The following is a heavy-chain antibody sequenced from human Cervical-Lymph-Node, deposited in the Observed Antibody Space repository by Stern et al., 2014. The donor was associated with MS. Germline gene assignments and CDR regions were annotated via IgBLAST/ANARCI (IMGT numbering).Heavy chain of an antibody. CDR3: ARSDRLWGSFDY. D-gene: IGHD3-16*01. J-gene: IGHJ4*02. CDR1: GASISSVGYY. CDR2: IS. V-gene: IGHV4-31*03. Sequence: LQLQESGPGLVKPSQTLSLTCTVSGASISSVGYYWSWIRQHPGKGLEWIGYISYYNPSLQSRVSISVDTSENQFSLNLSSVTAADTALYYCARSDRLWGSFDYWGQGTLVTVSS.